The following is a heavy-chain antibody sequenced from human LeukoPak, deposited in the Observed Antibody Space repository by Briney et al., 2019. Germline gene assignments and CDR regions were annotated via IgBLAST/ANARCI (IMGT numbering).Heavy chain of an antibody. CDR1: GFTFSSYG. CDR3: AKDGLGSSGSFDY. J-gene: IGHJ4*02. CDR2: IRYDGSNK. V-gene: IGHV3-30*02. Sequence: PGGSLRLSCAASGFTFSSYGMHWVRQAPGKGLEWVAFIRYDGSNKYYADSVKGRFTISRDNSKNTLYLQMNSLRAEDTAVYYCAKDGLGSSGSFDYWGQGTLVTVSS. D-gene: IGHD6-19*01.